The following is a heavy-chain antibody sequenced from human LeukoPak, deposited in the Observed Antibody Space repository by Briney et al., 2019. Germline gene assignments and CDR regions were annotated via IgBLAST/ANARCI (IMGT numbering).Heavy chain of an antibody. Sequence: GGSLRLSCTAPGFTFSSYAIHWIRQAPGKGLEWVALVWHDGSNKYYADSVKGRFTISRDNSKNTVYLQMNSLRAEDTAVYYCARGLFGSGSCPDYWGQGTLVTVSS. D-gene: IGHD3-10*01. CDR3: ARGLFGSGSCPDY. J-gene: IGHJ4*02. CDR1: GFTFSSYA. V-gene: IGHV3-33*01. CDR2: VWHDGSNK.